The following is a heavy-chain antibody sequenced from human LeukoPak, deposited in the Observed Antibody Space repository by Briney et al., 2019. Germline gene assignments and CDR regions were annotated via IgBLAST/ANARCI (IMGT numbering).Heavy chain of an antibody. CDR2: IYYSGST. J-gene: IGHJ5*02. V-gene: IGHV4-61*08. CDR3: ARHHSTRGWFDP. CDR1: GGSISSGGYY. D-gene: IGHD2-2*01. Sequence: SETLSLTCTVSGGSISSGGYYWSWIRQHPGKGLEWIGYIYYSGSTNYNPSLKSRVTISVDTSKNQFSLNLSSVTAADTAVYYCARHHSTRGWFDPWGQGTLVSVSS.